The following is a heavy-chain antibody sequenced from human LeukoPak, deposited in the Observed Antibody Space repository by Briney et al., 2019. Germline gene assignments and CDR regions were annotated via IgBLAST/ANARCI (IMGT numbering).Heavy chain of an antibody. V-gene: IGHV3-23*01. CDR3: AKDSSSQYSYGYFDY. CDR1: GFTFSNYA. D-gene: IGHD5-18*01. J-gene: IGHJ4*02. Sequence: GGSLRLSCAASGFTFSNYAMSWVRQAPGKGLEWVSVISGSGGSTYYADSVKGRFTISRDISKNMLYLQMNSLRAEDTALYYCAKDSSSQYSYGYFDYWGQGTLVTVSS. CDR2: ISGSGGST.